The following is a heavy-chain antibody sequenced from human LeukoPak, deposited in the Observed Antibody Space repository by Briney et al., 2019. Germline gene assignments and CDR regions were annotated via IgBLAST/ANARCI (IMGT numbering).Heavy chain of an antibody. J-gene: IGHJ4*02. CDR2: ISVSGNT. Sequence: PGGSLRLSCAASGFTSSDYYMSWIRQAPGKGLEWVSAISVSGNTYHADSVKGRFTISRDSSKNTLYLQMNRLRAEDAAVYYCAKAPVTTCSGAYCYPFDYWGQGTLVTVSS. CDR3: AKAPVTTCSGAYCYPFDY. D-gene: IGHD2-21*01. CDR1: GFTSSDYY. V-gene: IGHV3-23*01.